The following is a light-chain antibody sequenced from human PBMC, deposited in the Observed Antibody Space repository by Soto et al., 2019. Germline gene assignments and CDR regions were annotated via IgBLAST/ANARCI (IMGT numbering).Light chain of an antibody. CDR3: CSYAGSGTWV. CDR2: EVN. Sequence: QSALTQPASVSGSPGQSITISCTGTSSDVGNYNFVSWYQQHPGKAPKLMIYEVNKRPSGVSNRFSGSKSGNTASLTISGLQAEDEADYYCCSYAGSGTWVFGGGTKVTVL. J-gene: IGLJ3*02. CDR1: SSDVGNYNF. V-gene: IGLV2-23*02.